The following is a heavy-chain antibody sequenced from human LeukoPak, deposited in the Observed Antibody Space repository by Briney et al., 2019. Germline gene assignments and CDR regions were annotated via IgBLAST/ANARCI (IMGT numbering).Heavy chain of an antibody. CDR3: ARENQNWFDP. Sequence: SETLSLTCTVSGGSISSSSYYWGWIRQPPGKGLEWIGSIYYSGSTYYNPPLKSRVTISVDTSKNQFSLKLSSVTAADTAVYYCARENQNWFDPWGQGTLVTVSS. J-gene: IGHJ5*02. CDR2: IYYSGST. V-gene: IGHV4-39*07. D-gene: IGHD1-14*01. CDR1: GGSISSSSYY.